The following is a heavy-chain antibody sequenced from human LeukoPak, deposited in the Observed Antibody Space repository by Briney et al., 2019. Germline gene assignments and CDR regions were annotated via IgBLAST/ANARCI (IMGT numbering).Heavy chain of an antibody. CDR1: GGSISSYY. D-gene: IGHD6-19*01. Sequence: SETLSLTCTVSGGSISSYYWSWIRQPAGKGLEWIGRIYTSGSTNYNPSLKSRVTMSVDTSKNQFSLKLSSVTAADTAVYYCARVGRKGIAVARGGYYYYMDVWGKGTTVTVSS. CDR3: ARVGRKGIAVARGGYYYYMDV. V-gene: IGHV4-4*07. J-gene: IGHJ6*03. CDR2: IYTSGST.